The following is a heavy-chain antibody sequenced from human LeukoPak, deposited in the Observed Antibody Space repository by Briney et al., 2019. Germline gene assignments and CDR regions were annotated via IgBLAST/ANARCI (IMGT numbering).Heavy chain of an antibody. Sequence: PGGSLRLSCAASGFTFSSYAMHWVRQAPGKGLEYVSAISSNGGSTYYANSVKGRFTISRDNSKNTLYLQMGSLRAEDMAVYYCARGRAVSDYWGQGTLVTVSS. CDR3: ARGRAVSDY. CDR2: ISSNGGST. J-gene: IGHJ4*02. CDR1: GFTFSSYA. D-gene: IGHD3-16*01. V-gene: IGHV3-64*01.